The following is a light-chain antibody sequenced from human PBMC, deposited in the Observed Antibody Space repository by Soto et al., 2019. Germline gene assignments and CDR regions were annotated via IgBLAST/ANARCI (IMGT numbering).Light chain of an antibody. CDR3: QQYGSSRWT. J-gene: IGKJ1*01. CDR2: GAS. Sequence: EIVLTQSPDTLSLSPGERATLSCRASQSVSSSYLAWYQQKPGQAPRLLIYGASSRATGIPDRLSGSGSGTDFTLTISRLEPEDFAVYYCQQYGSSRWTFGQGTKVEIK. V-gene: IGKV3-20*01. CDR1: QSVSSSY.